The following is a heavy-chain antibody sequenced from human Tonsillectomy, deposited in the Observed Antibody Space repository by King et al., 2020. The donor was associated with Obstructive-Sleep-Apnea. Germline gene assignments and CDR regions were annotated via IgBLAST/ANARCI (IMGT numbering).Heavy chain of an antibody. CDR3: ARDPPPLIAAAGNGAGSNDYYYGMDV. CDR2: ISAYNGNT. CDR1: GYTFTSYG. V-gene: IGHV1-18*01. Sequence: DQLVQSGAEVKKPGASVKVSCKASGYTFTSYGISWVRQAPGQGLEWMGWISAYNGNTNYAQKLQSRVTMTTDTSTSTAYMELRSLRSDDTAVYYCARDPPPLIAAAGNGAGSNDYYYGMDVWGQGTTVTVSS. J-gene: IGHJ6*02. D-gene: IGHD6-13*01.